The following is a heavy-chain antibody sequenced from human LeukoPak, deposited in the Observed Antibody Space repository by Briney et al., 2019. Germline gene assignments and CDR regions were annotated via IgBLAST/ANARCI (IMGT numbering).Heavy chain of an antibody. CDR1: GFPLSSYG. V-gene: IGHV3-30*02. CDR2: IRYDGSNK. J-gene: IGHJ4*02. D-gene: IGHD2-15*01. CDR3: AKLGVIRVVAAPFDY. Sequence: GGSLRLSCAASGFPLSSYGMHWVRQAPGKGLEWVAFIRYDGSNKYYADSVKGRFTISRDNSKNTLYLQMNSLRAEDTALYYCAKLGVIRVVAAPFDYWGQGTLVTVSS.